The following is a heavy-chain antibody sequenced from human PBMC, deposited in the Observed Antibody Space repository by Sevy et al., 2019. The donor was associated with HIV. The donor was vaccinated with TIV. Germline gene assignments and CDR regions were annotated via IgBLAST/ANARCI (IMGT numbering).Heavy chain of an antibody. Sequence: SETLSLTCTVSRGSISSSSYYWGWIRQPPGKGLEWIGNIYYSGSTYYNPSLKSRVTISVDTSKNQFSLKLSSVTAADTAVYYCARQSGDYGSGNWFDPWGHGTLVTVSS. J-gene: IGHJ5*02. D-gene: IGHD3-10*01. CDR1: RGSISSSSYY. CDR2: IYYSGST. CDR3: ARQSGDYGSGNWFDP. V-gene: IGHV4-39*01.